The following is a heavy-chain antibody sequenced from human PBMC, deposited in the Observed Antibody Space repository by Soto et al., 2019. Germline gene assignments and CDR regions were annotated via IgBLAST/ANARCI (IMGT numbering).Heavy chain of an antibody. CDR1: GFTFSNYA. CDR2: ISGSGGST. Sequence: GSLRLSCAASGFTFSNYAMSWVRQAPGKGLEWVSSISGSGGSTYYADSVKGRFTISRDNSKNTLDLQMDSLRAEDTAIFYCAKNGDYYDSSGSYYAYFQHWGQGTLVTVSS. CDR3: AKNGDYYDSSGSYYAYFQH. D-gene: IGHD3-22*01. J-gene: IGHJ1*01. V-gene: IGHV3-23*01.